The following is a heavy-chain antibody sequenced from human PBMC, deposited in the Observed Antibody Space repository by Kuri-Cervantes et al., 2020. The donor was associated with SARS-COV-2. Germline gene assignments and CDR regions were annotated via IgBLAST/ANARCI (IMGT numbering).Heavy chain of an antibody. CDR1: AYTFTGYY. J-gene: IGHJ5*02. CDR3: AREDYDSSGYPNWFDP. Sequence: ASVKVSCKASAYTFTGYYMHRVRQAPGQGLEWMGWINPNSGGTNYAQKFQGRVTMTRDTSISTAYMELSRLRSDDTAVYCCAREDYDSSGYPNWFDPWGQGTLVTVSS. V-gene: IGHV1-2*02. CDR2: INPNSGGT. D-gene: IGHD3-22*01.